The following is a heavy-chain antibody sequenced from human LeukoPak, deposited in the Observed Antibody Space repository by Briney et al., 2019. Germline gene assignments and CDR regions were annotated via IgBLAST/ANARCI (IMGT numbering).Heavy chain of an antibody. CDR3: TKALDF. CDR1: GFTFSGSW. V-gene: IGHV3-7*01. J-gene: IGHJ4*02. CDR2: INQDGSET. Sequence: GGSLRLSCAASGFTFSGSWLDWVRQAPGKGLEWVANINQDGSETYYVDSAKGRFTISRDNAKNSLYLQMDSLRVEDTAMYYCTKALDFWGQGTLVTVSS.